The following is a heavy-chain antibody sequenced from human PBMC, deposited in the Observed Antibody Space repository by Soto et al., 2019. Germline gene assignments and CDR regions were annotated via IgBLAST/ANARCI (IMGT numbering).Heavy chain of an antibody. CDR1: GYTFTRYG. Sequence: GASVKVSCKASGYTFTRYGISWVRQAPGQGLEWMGWISAYNGNTNYAQKLQGRVTMTTDTSTSTAYMELRSLRSDDTAVYYCARDARYSSSSRFDYWGQGTLVTVSS. CDR2: ISAYNGNT. CDR3: ARDARYSSSSRFDY. V-gene: IGHV1-18*04. D-gene: IGHD6-6*01. J-gene: IGHJ4*02.